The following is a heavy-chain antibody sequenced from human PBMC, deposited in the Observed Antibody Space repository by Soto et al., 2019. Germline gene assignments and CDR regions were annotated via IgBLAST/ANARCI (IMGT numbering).Heavy chain of an antibody. CDR3: ARDLGVGRAGGYSFDS. CDR1: GYTFTDHF. CDR2: INPNNGGT. V-gene: IGHV1-2*02. J-gene: IGHJ4*02. Sequence: ASVKVSCKASGYTFTDHFIHWVRQAPGQGLEWMGWINPNNGGTDYAQNFRGRVTMTRDTSVSTAYMDLNSLKFDDTAVFYCARDLGVGRAGGYSFDSRGPGTPVTVS. D-gene: IGHD3-3*01.